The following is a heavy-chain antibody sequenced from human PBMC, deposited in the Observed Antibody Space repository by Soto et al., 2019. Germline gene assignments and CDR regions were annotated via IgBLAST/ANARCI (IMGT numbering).Heavy chain of an antibody. Sequence: QVQLQESGPGLVKPSETLSLTCTVSGGSVSSGNYYWSWIRQPPGKGLEWLGYFYYTGSTNYNPFLLGRVTISIDPSKNQFSLRLSSVTAADTAVYYSATSMYYSDASNCSPFDYWGQGTLLTVSS. CDR1: GGSVSSGNYY. D-gene: IGHD3-10*01. CDR3: ATSMYYSDASNCSPFDY. CDR2: FYYTGST. V-gene: IGHV4-61*01. J-gene: IGHJ4*02.